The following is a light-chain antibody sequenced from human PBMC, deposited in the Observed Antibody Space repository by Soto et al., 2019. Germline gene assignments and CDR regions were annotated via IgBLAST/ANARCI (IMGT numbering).Light chain of an antibody. CDR1: QGISSN. CDR2: GAS. Sequence: EIVMTQSPATLSVFPGERATLSCRVSQGISSNLAWYQQKPGQAPRLLIFGASSRATGIPARFSGSGSGTEFTLTISSLQSEDFAVYYCQHYNNWPFTFGPGTKVDIK. J-gene: IGKJ3*01. V-gene: IGKV3-15*01. CDR3: QHYNNWPFT.